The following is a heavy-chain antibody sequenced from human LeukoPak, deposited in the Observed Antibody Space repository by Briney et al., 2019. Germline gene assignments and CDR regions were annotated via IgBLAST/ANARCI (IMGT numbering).Heavy chain of an antibody. CDR3: ARSTGDYYYSMENAFDI. CDR2: IYHSGST. J-gene: IGHJ3*02. Sequence: SGTLSLTCGVSGGSISSSNWWSWVRPPPGKGLEGSGEIYHSGSTNYNPSLRSRVTITVDKSKNQFSLKLSSVTAADTAVYYCARSTGDYYYSMENAFDIWGQGTKVTVSS. CDR1: GGSISSSNW. V-gene: IGHV4-4*02. D-gene: IGHD3-22*01.